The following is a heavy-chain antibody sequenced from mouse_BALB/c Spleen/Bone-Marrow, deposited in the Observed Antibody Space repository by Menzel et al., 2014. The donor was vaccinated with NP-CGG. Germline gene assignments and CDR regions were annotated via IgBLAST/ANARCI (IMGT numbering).Heavy chain of an antibody. D-gene: IGHD1-1*01. CDR2: IDPANGNT. J-gene: IGHJ3*01. Sequence: VQLKQSGAELVKPGASVKLSCTASGFNITDTYMHWVKQRPEQGLEWIGRIDPANGNTKYDPKFQGKATITADTSSNTASLQLSSLTSEDTSVYYCALYYYCGSGFAYWGQGTLVTVSA. CDR3: ALYYYCGSGFAY. V-gene: IGHV14-3*02. CDR1: GFNITDTY.